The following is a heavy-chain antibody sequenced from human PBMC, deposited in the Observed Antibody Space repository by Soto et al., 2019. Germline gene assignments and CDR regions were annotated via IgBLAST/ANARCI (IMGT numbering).Heavy chain of an antibody. Sequence: QVQLQQWGAGLLKPSETLSLTCAVYGGSFSGYYWSWIRQPPGKGLEWIGEINHSGSTNYNPSLKSRVNISVDTSKNQFSLKLSSVTAADTAVYYCATSIAARPGVDYWGQGTLVTVSS. J-gene: IGHJ4*02. CDR2: INHSGST. CDR1: GGSFSGYY. V-gene: IGHV4-34*01. D-gene: IGHD6-6*01. CDR3: ATSIAARPGVDY.